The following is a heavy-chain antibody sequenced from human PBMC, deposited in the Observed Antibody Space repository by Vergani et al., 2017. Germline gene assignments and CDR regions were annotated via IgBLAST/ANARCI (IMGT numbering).Heavy chain of an antibody. J-gene: IGHJ4*02. CDR1: GFTFDDYT. CDR3: AKGLHAGRRYYFDY. Sequence: VQLVESGGGVVQPGRSLRLSCAASGFTFDDYTMHWVRQAPGKGLEWVSLISWDGGSTYYADSVKGRFTISRDNSKNTLYLQMNSLRAEDTAVYYCAKGLHAGRRYYFDYWGQGTLVTVSS. V-gene: IGHV3-43*01. CDR2: ISWDGGST. D-gene: IGHD6-13*01.